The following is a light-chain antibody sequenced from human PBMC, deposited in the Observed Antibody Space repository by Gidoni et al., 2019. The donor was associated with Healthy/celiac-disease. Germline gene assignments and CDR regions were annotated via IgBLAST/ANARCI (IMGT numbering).Light chain of an antibody. CDR3: CSYAGSSTVV. V-gene: IGLV2-23*01. J-gene: IGLJ2*01. Sequence: QSALTQPASESGSPGQSITISCTGTSSDVGSYNLVSWYQQHPGKAPKLMMYEGSKRPSVVSNRFSGSKSGNTASLTISGLQAEDEADYYCCSYAGSSTVVFGGGTKLTVL. CDR2: EGS. CDR1: SSDVGSYNL.